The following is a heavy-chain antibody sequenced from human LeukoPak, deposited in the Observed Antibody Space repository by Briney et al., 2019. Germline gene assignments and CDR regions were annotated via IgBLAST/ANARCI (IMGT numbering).Heavy chain of an antibody. D-gene: IGHD1-1*01. J-gene: IGHJ4*02. CDR3: ATGAGTTGN. V-gene: IGHV1-18*01. CDR2: ISAYNGNT. Sequence: ASVKVSCKASGYTFTSYGISWVRQAPGQGLEWMGWISAYNGNTNYAQKLQGRVTMTTDTSTSTVYMELSSLRSEDTAVYYCATGAGTTGNWGQGTLVTVSS. CDR1: GYTFTSYG.